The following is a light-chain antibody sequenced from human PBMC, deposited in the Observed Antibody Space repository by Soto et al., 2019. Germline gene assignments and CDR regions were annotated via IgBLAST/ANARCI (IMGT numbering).Light chain of an antibody. CDR2: GAS. V-gene: IGKV3-20*01. Sequence: EIVLTQSPGTLSLSPGERATRSCRASQSVSSSYLAWYQQKPGQAPRLLIYGASSRATGIPDRFSGSGSGTDFTLTISRLEPEDFAVYYCQQYGSSPPWTFGHGTKVYIK. CDR3: QQYGSSPPWT. J-gene: IGKJ1*01. CDR1: QSVSSSY.